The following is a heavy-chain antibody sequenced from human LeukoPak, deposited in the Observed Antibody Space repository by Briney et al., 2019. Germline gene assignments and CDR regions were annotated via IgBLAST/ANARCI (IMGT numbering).Heavy chain of an antibody. CDR3: ARVLRAASWRSYDY. D-gene: IGHD5-18*01. CDR1: GGSISSYY. V-gene: IGHV4-59*01. Sequence: KTSETLSLTCTVSGGSISSYYWSWIRQPPGKGLEWLGYIYYSGSTNYNPSLKSRVTISVDTSKNQFSLKLSSVTAADTAVYYCARVLRAASWRSYDYWGQGSLVTVSS. CDR2: IYYSGST. J-gene: IGHJ4*02.